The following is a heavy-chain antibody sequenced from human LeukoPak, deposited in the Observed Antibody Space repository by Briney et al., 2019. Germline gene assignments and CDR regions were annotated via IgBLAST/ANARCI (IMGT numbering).Heavy chain of an antibody. D-gene: IGHD5-24*01. CDR3: AKDTGWLQFGSYFDY. Sequence: GGSLRLSCAASGFTFSDYYMSWIRQAPGKGLEWVSYISSSGSTIYYADSVKGRFTISRDNAKNSLYLQMNSLRAEDTALYYCAKDTGWLQFGSYFDYWGQGTLVTVSS. V-gene: IGHV3-11*01. CDR1: GFTFSDYY. CDR2: ISSSGSTI. J-gene: IGHJ4*02.